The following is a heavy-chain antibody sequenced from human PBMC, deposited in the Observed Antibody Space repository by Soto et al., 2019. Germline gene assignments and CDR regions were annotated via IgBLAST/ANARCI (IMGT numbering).Heavy chain of an antibody. CDR2: IIPIFCTA. CDR1: GGRSSGYG. D-gene: IGHD3-22*01. CDR3: ARDTKTMIVVEGLRDDAFDI. Sequence: VKVCWEACGGRSSGYGSRWGGQGPGQRLEWMGGIIPIFCTANYAQKFQGRVTITADESTSTAYMELRSLRFEDRAVYYCARDTKTMIVVEGLRDDAFDIWG. J-gene: IGHJ3*02. V-gene: IGHV1-69*13.